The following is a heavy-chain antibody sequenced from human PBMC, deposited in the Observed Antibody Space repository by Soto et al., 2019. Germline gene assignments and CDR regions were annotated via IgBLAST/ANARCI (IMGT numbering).Heavy chain of an antibody. J-gene: IGHJ3*02. D-gene: IGHD3-10*01. CDR2: ISSSGSNI. CDR1: GFTFSSYE. Sequence: GGSLRLSFAASGFTFSSYEMNWVRQAPGKGLEWVAYISSSGSNIYYADSVKGRFTISRDNAKDSLYLQMNSLRAEDTAVYYCARGQHKRRAYFGAAASVIWGQGTMVTVSS. V-gene: IGHV3-48*03. CDR3: ARGQHKRRAYFGAAASVI.